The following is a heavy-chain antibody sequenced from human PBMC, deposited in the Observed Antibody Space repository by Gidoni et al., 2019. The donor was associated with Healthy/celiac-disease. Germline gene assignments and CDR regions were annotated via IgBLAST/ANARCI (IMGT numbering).Heavy chain of an antibody. CDR1: GGSISSSSYY. Sequence: QLQLQESGPGLVKPSETLSLTCTVSGGSISSSSYYWGWIRQPPGKGLECIGSIYYSGSTYYNPSLKSRVTISVDTSKNQFSLKLSSVTAADTAVYYCAGVVVPAAGFDYWGQGTLVTVSS. CDR3: AGVVVPAAGFDY. J-gene: IGHJ4*02. V-gene: IGHV4-39*01. CDR2: IYYSGST. D-gene: IGHD2-2*01.